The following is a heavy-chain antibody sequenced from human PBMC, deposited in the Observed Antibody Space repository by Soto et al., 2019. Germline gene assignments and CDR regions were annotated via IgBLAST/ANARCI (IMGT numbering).Heavy chain of an antibody. Sequence: ASVKVSCKASGYTFTSYYMHWLRQAPGQGLEWMGIINPSGGSTSYAQKFQGRVTMTRDTSTSTVYLELSSPRSEDTAVYYCGRDPTGTNRYYYFDYWGQGTRVTVSS. V-gene: IGHV1-46*01. CDR2: INPSGGST. CDR1: GYTFTSYY. CDR3: GRDPTGTNRYYYFDY. J-gene: IGHJ4*02. D-gene: IGHD1-1*01.